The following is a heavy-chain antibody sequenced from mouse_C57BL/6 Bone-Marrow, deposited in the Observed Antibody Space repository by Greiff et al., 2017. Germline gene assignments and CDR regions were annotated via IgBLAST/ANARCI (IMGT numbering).Heavy chain of an antibody. CDR3: TSRRGTVPYFDY. D-gene: IGHD1-1*01. CDR1: GFTFSSYG. V-gene: IGHV5-6*01. Sequence: EVQGVESGGDLVKPGGSLKLSCAASGFTFSSYGMSWVRQTPDQRLEWVATISSGGSYTYYPDSVKGRFTISRDNAKNTLYLQMSRLKSEDTAMYYCTSRRGTVPYFDYWGQGTTLTVSS. CDR2: ISSGGSYT. J-gene: IGHJ2*01.